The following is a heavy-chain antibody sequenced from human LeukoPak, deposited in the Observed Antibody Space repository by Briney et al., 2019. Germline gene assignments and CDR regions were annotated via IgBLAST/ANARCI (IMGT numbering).Heavy chain of an antibody. CDR2: INPSGGST. J-gene: IGHJ6*02. CDR3: ARDLRCSSTSCYLYYGMDV. V-gene: IGHV1-46*01. D-gene: IGHD2-2*01. Sequence: ASVKVSCKASGYTFTSYYMHWVRQAPGQGLEWMGIINPSGGSTSYAQKFQGRVTMTRDPSTSTVYMELSSLRSEDTAVYYCARDLRCSSTSCYLYYGMDVWGQGTTVTVSS. CDR1: GYTFTSYY.